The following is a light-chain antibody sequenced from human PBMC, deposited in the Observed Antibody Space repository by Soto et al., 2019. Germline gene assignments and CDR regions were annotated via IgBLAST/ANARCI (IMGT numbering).Light chain of an antibody. CDR3: RQYHTRPVT. J-gene: IGKJ3*01. CDR1: QGVSRK. V-gene: IGKV3-15*01. CDR2: GAS. Sequence: DIVMTQSPATLSVAPGERVTFSCRASQGVSRKLAWYQHKPGQAPRLLISGASTGATGIPARFSGSGSGTEFTPTISSRQAEDCAIYYCRQYHTRPVTFGRGTKVDIK.